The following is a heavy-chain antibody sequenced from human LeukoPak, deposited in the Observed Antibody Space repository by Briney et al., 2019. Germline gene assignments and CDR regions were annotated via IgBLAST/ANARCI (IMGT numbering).Heavy chain of an antibody. D-gene: IGHD3-10*01. V-gene: IGHV3-74*01. J-gene: IGHJ5*02. CDR1: GFTFSSYW. CDR3: ARAVTYFYGSVTYDWFDP. CDR2: IKSDGST. Sequence: GGSLRLSCAASGFTFSSYWMHWVRQIPGKGLVWVSRIKSDGSTIYADSVKGRFTIFRDNAKNTVYLQMNSLRAEDTAIYYCARAVTYFYGSVTYDWFDPWGQGTLVTVSS.